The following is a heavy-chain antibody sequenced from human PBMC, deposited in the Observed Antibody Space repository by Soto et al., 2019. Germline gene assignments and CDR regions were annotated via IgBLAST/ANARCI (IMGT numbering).Heavy chain of an antibody. CDR2: IYHSGNT. CDR3: ARASYDSSGYKTSCFDL. J-gene: IGHJ2*01. CDR1: GCSISSGDYY. D-gene: IGHD3-22*01. V-gene: IGHV4-30-4*01. Sequence: SATLYLTCTVSGCSISSGDYYSSSTGQPPVNGLEWIGYIYHSGNTYYTPSLKSRVTLSGDTSKNQFSLNLSSVTAADTAVYYCARASYDSSGYKTSCFDLWGRGTLVTVS.